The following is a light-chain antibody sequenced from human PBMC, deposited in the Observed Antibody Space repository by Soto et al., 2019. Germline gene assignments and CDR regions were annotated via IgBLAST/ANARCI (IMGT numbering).Light chain of an antibody. CDR1: QSISTY. CDR2: AAS. V-gene: IGKV1-39*01. Sequence: DIQMTQSPFSLSASVGDRVTITCRASQSISTYLNWYQHKPGQAPKVLVYAASTLQSGVPLRFSGSRSGADFTLTISSLQPEDFATYYCQQSYSVPYTFGQGTKLDIK. J-gene: IGKJ2*01. CDR3: QQSYSVPYT.